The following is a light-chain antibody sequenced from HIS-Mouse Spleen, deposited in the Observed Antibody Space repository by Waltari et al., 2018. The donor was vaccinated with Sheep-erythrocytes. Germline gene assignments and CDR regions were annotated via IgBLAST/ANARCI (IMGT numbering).Light chain of an antibody. V-gene: IGLV3-10*01. Sequence: SYELTQPPSVSVSPGQTARITCSGDALPKKYAYWYQKKSGQAPVLVIYEDSKRPSGIPVRFAGSSSGTRATLTIRGAQVEDEADYYCYSPDSSGNHRVFGGGTKLTVL. CDR1: ALPKKY. CDR2: EDS. CDR3: YSPDSSGNHRV. J-gene: IGLJ3*02.